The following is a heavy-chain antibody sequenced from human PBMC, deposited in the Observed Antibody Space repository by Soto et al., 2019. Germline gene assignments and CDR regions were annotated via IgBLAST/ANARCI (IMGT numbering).Heavy chain of an antibody. Sequence: VQLLESGGDLVQPGGSLRLSCVASGFILNNYAMSWVRQAPGKGLEWVSTIGGTDGDSGGVPWYEDSVKGRFTISRDSSANTLLLHMDNLRAEDSALYYCVKRGRNWGAFDFWGQGTTVVVSS. D-gene: IGHD7-27*01. V-gene: IGHV3-23*01. CDR1: GFILNNYA. CDR2: IGGTDGDSGGVP. J-gene: IGHJ3*01. CDR3: VKRGRNWGAFDF.